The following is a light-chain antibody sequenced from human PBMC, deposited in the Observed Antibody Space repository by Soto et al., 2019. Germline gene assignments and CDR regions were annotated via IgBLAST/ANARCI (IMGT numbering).Light chain of an antibody. V-gene: IGLV3-25*02. CDR2: KDS. CDR1: ALPKQY. CDR3: QSADSSGTYEV. J-gene: IGLJ1*01. Sequence: SYELTQPPSVSVSPGQTARITCSGEALPKQYAYWYQQKLGQAPVLVIYKDSERPSGIPERFSGSSSGTTVTLTISGVQAEDEADYYCQSADSSGTYEVFGTGTKLTVL.